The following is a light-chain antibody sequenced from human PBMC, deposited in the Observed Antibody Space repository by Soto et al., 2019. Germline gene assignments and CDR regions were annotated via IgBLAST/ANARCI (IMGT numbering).Light chain of an antibody. CDR1: QSISSN. CDR2: GAS. J-gene: IGKJ1*01. V-gene: IGKV3-15*01. CDR3: QQYNNWPRT. Sequence: EIVMTQSPATLSVSPGDRVTLSCWASQSISSNLAWYQQKRGQAPRILIYGASTRYTGIPARFSGSGSGTEFTLTISSLQSEDFAVYYCQQYNNWPRTVGQGTRVEIK.